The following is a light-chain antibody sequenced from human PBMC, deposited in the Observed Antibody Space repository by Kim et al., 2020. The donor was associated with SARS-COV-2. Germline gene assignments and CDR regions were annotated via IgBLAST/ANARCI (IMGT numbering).Light chain of an antibody. Sequence: ALPTCSGNSNIVGNQGAAWLQQHQGHPPKLLSYRNNNRPSGISERFSASRSGNTASLTITGLQPEDEADYYCSALDSSLTHVVFGGGTQLTVL. CDR2: RNN. CDR3: SALDSSLTHVV. CDR1: SNIVGNQG. J-gene: IGLJ2*01. V-gene: IGLV10-54*02.